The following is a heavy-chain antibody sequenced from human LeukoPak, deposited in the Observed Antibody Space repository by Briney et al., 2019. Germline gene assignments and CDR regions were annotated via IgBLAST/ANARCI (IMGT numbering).Heavy chain of an antibody. V-gene: IGHV3-7*05. J-gene: IGHJ4*02. CDR1: GFTLDDYG. CDR2: IKQDGSEK. D-gene: IGHD6-25*01. Sequence: GGSLRLSCAASGFTLDDYGMSWVRQAPGKGLEWVANIKQDGSEKYYVDSVKGRFTISRDNAKNSLYLQMNSLRAEDTAVYYCAANGGPFDFWGQGTLVTVSS. CDR3: AANGGPFDF.